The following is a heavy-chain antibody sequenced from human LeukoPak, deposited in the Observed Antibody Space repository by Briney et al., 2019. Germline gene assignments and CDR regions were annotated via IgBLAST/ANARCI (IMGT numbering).Heavy chain of an antibody. V-gene: IGHV3-30*03. J-gene: IGHJ6*02. CDR3: ARDVGATHYYYGMDV. Sequence: PGRSLRLSCAVSGFTFSNYGMVWARQAPGKGLEWMALISKDGSKKHYADSVKGRFTVSRDNSKNTLYLQMDSLSAEDTAVYYCARDVGATHYYYGMDVWGQGTTVTVSS. D-gene: IGHD1-26*01. CDR2: ISKDGSKK. CDR1: GFTFSNYG.